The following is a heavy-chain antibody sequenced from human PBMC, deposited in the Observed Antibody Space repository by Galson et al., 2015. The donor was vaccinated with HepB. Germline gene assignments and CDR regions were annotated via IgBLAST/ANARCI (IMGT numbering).Heavy chain of an antibody. Sequence: SLRLSCAASGFTFSSYWMSWVRQAPGKGLEWVANIKQDGSEKYYVDSVKARFTISRDNAKDSLYLQMNSLRAEDTAVYYCARDLNGYSSSWGWWGQGTLVTVSS. CDR2: IKQDGSEK. CDR1: GFTFSSYW. D-gene: IGHD6-13*01. V-gene: IGHV3-7*03. CDR3: ARDLNGYSSSWGW. J-gene: IGHJ4*02.